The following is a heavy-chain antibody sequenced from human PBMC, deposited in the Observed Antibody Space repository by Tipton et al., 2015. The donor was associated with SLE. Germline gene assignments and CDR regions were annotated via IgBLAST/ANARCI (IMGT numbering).Heavy chain of an antibody. D-gene: IGHD2-8*02. CDR3: VKGAGGYCTAPACPRAEY. J-gene: IGHJ4*02. CDR2: ISGSADST. Sequence: SLRLSCAASGFTFSYYAMNWVRQAPGKGLEWVSGISGSADSTNYADSVKGRFTISRDNTKNTLYLQMDSLRAEDTAVYYCVKGAGGYCTAPACPRAEYWGQGTLVTVSS. V-gene: IGHV3-23*01. CDR1: GFTFSYYA.